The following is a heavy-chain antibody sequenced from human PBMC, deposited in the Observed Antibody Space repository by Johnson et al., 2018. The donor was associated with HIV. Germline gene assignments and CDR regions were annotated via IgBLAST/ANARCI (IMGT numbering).Heavy chain of an antibody. Sequence: VQLVESGGGVVQPGGSLRLSCAASGFTFSSYGMHWVRQVPGQGLEWVSGINWNGGSTGYADSVKGRFTISRDNAKNSLYLQMNSLRAEDTAVYYCAKDLGTGDDAFDIWGQGTMVTVSS. J-gene: IGHJ3*02. V-gene: IGHV3-20*04. CDR2: INWNGGST. CDR3: AKDLGTGDDAFDI. D-gene: IGHD7-27*01. CDR1: GFTFSSYG.